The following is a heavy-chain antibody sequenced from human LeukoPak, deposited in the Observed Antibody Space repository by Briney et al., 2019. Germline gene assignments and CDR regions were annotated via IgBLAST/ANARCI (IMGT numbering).Heavy chain of an antibody. J-gene: IGHJ4*02. CDR2: INPSGGNT. CDR1: GYTFTSYY. Sequence: ASVTVSCKASGYTFTSYYIHWVRQAPGQGLEWMGIINPSGGNTTYAQKFQGRVTMTRDMSTSTIYMELSSLRSEDTAMYYCARDGLRLGGLSLSFDYWGQGTLVTVSS. D-gene: IGHD3-16*02. V-gene: IGHV1-46*01. CDR3: ARDGLRLGGLSLSFDY.